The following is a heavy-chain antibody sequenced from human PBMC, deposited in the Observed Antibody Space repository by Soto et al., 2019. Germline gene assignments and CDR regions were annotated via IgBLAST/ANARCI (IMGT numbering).Heavy chain of an antibody. CDR1: GFTFSNAW. D-gene: IGHD3-9*01. CDR2: IKSKTDGGTT. V-gene: IGHV3-15*01. CDR3: TTDSIMLLGYYDILTDILPTGN. J-gene: IGHJ4*02. Sequence: PGGSLRLSCAASGFTFSNAWMSWVRQAPGKGLEWVGRIKSKTDGGTTDYAAPVKGRFTISRDDSKNTLYLQMNSLKTEDTAVYYCTTDSIMLLGYYDILTDILPTGNWGQGTLVTVSS.